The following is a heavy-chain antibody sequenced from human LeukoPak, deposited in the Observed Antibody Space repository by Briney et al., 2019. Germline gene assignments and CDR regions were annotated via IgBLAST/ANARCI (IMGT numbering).Heavy chain of an antibody. V-gene: IGHV4-39*07. Sequence: SETLSLTCTVSGGSTSSSSYYWGWIRQPPGKGLEWIGEINHSGSTNYNPSLKSRVTISVDTSKNQFSLKLSSVTAADTAVYYCARDSRALACMDVWGQGTTVTVSS. CDR2: INHSGST. CDR1: GGSTSSSSYY. CDR3: ARDSRALACMDV. J-gene: IGHJ6*02. D-gene: IGHD3-10*01.